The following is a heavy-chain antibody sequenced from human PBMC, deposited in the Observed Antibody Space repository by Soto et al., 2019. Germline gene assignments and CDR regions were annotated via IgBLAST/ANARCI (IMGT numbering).Heavy chain of an antibody. CDR3: ARGRVFSSWYVVRFDP. CDR2: INHSGST. Sequence: SETLSLTCAVYGGSFSGYYWSWIRQPPGKGLEWIGEINHSGSTNYNPSLKSRVTISVDTAQNQFSLKLGSVTAADTAVYYCARGRVFSSWYVVRFDPRGQRTRVTGS. V-gene: IGHV4-34*01. D-gene: IGHD6-13*01. J-gene: IGHJ5*02. CDR1: GGSFSGYY.